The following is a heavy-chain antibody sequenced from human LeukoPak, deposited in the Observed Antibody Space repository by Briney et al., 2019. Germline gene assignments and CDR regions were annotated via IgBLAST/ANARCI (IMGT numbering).Heavy chain of an antibody. CDR2: INWDGGST. J-gene: IGHJ4*02. CDR3: AGGDRNGWYFNY. D-gene: IGHD6-19*01. CDR1: GFTFDDYG. V-gene: IGHV3-20*04. Sequence: PGGSLRLSCAASGFTFDDYGMSWVRQAPGKGLEWVSGINWDGGSTGYADSVKGRFTISRDNAKNSLYLQMNSLRAEDTALYFCAGGDRNGWYFNYRGQGTLVTVSS.